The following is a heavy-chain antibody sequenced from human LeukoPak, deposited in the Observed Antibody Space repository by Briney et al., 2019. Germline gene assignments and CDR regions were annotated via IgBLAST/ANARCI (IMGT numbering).Heavy chain of an antibody. J-gene: IGHJ6*03. CDR3: ARTPGDYYYYYMDV. Sequence: ASVKVSCKASGYTFITHGISWVRQAPGQGLEWMGWISAYNGDTNYAQNFQGRVTMTTATSTTTTYMELRSLRSDDTAVYYCARTPGDYYYYYMDVWGKGTTVTVSS. D-gene: IGHD3-10*01. CDR1: GYTFITHG. V-gene: IGHV1-18*01. CDR2: ISAYNGDT.